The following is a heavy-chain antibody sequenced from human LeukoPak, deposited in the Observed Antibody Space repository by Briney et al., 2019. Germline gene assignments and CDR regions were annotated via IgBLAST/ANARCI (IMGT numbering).Heavy chain of an antibody. CDR3: ARRTDSSGSLGY. CDR2: ITFSGSST. J-gene: IGHJ4*02. Sequence: PGGSLRLSCVASGFTFSSHAMSWVRQAPGMGPEWVSAITFSGSSTNYADSVKGRFTISRDNAKNTLYLQMNSLRAEDTAVYYCARRTDSSGSLGYWGQGTLVTVSS. CDR1: GFTFSSHA. V-gene: IGHV3-23*01. D-gene: IGHD6-19*01.